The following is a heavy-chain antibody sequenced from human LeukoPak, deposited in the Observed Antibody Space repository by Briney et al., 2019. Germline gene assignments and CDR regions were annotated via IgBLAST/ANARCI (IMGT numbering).Heavy chain of an antibody. D-gene: IGHD6-25*01. Sequence: GGSLRLSCAASGFTFGGYGMHWVRQAPGKGLEWVAFISYDRSETYYADSVKGRFSIPRDNSKNTVYLQMNSLRTEDRAVYYCAREGGYYFDHWGQGTLVTVSS. V-gene: IGHV3-30*03. CDR2: ISYDRSET. J-gene: IGHJ4*02. CDR3: AREGGYYFDH. CDR1: GFTFGGYG.